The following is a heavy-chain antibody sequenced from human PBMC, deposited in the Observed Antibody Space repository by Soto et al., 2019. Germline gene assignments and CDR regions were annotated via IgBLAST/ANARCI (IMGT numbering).Heavy chain of an antibody. CDR3: ARDDVLCDGGRCYGVPLDV. Sequence: EVQLVESGGGLVQPGGSLRLSCAASGFTVSSKYMSWVRQAPGKGLEWVSLIQSGGPTYYAYSVKGRFTISRDTSENTVHLQMHSLRAEDTAVYYCARDDVLCDGGRCYGVPLDVWGKGNTVTVSS. J-gene: IGHJ6*04. V-gene: IGHV3-66*01. CDR1: GFTVSSKY. D-gene: IGHD2-15*01. CDR2: IQSGGPT.